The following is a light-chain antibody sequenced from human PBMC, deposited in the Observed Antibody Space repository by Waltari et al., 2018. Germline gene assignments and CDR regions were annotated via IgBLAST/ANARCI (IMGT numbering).Light chain of an antibody. CDR3: QKYYSTPFT. J-gene: IGKJ3*01. V-gene: IGKV4-1*01. CDR1: QSVLYSSNNKNY. CDR2: WAS. Sequence: DIVMTQSPDSLAVSLGDRATINCKSSQSVLYSSNNKNYLAWYQQKPGQRPKLLIYWASTRESGVPDRVSGSGSGTDVTLTIRSLQSEDVAVYYCQKYYSTPFTFGPGTKVDIK.